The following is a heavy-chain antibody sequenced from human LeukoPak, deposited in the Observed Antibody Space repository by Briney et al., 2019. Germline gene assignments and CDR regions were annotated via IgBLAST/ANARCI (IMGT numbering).Heavy chain of an antibody. Sequence: PGGSLRLSCAAPGFTFSSYWMSWFRQAQGKGLEWVANIKQDGSEKYYVDSVKGRFTISRDNAKNSLYLQMNSLRAEDTAVYYCAREADIAVAAFDYWGQGTLVTVSS. V-gene: IGHV3-7*01. J-gene: IGHJ4*02. CDR1: GFTFSSYW. D-gene: IGHD6-19*01. CDR2: IKQDGSEK. CDR3: AREADIAVAAFDY.